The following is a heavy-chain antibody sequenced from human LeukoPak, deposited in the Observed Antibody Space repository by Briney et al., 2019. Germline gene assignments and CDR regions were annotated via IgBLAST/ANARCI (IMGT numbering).Heavy chain of an antibody. Sequence: GGSLRLSCAASGFTFSSYAMSWVRQAPGKGLEWVSAISGSGGSTYYADSVKGRFTISRDNSKNTLYLQMNSLRAEDTAVYYCAKDRGGTMVRGATDYWGQGTLVTVSS. J-gene: IGHJ4*02. CDR1: GFTFSSYA. D-gene: IGHD3-10*01. V-gene: IGHV3-23*01. CDR2: ISGSGGST. CDR3: AKDRGGTMVRGATDY.